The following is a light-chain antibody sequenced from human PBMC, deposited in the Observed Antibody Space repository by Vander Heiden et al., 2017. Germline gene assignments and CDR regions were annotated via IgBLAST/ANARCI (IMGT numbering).Light chain of an antibody. Sequence: EIVLTQAPATLSVSPGERTTLSCWASQSISSNLAWYQQKPGQTPRLLIYHASIRATGIPARFSGSGSGTEFTLTISSLKSEDFAVYYCQQYTNWPLTFGQGTKVEIK. V-gene: IGKV3-15*01. CDR1: QSISSN. CDR3: QQYTNWPLT. J-gene: IGKJ1*01. CDR2: HAS.